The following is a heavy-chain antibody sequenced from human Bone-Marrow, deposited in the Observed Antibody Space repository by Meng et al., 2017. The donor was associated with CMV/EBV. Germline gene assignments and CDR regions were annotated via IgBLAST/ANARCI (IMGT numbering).Heavy chain of an antibody. Sequence: GESLKISCAASGFTFSSYWMHWVRQAPGKGLEWVAFIRYDGSNKYYADSVKGRFTISRDNSKNTLYLQMNSLRAEDTAVYYCAKAVGRMATIPGDYWGQGTLVTVSS. V-gene: IGHV3-30*02. CDR2: IRYDGSNK. D-gene: IGHD5-24*01. CDR3: AKAVGRMATIPGDY. CDR1: GFTFSSYW. J-gene: IGHJ4*02.